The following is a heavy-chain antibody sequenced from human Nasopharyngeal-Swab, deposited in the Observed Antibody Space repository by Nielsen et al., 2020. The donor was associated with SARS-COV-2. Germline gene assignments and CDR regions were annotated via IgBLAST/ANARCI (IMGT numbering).Heavy chain of an antibody. D-gene: IGHD3-10*01. CDR3: AKDPYGSGTWDG. V-gene: IGHV3-9*01. Sequence: GGSLRLSCAASGFTFDDYTLHWVRQPPGKGLEWVSGISWNSRSIGYADSVKGRFTISRDNAKNSLYLQMNSLRAEDTALYYCAKDPYGSGTWDGWGQGTLVTVSS. CDR2: ISWNSRSI. CDR1: GFTFDDYT. J-gene: IGHJ4*02.